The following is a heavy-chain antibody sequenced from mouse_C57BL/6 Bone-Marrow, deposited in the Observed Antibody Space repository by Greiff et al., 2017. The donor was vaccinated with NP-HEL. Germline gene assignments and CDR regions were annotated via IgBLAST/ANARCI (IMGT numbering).Heavy chain of an antibody. CDR1: GYTFTSYG. V-gene: IGHV1-81*01. CDR2: IYPRSGNT. D-gene: IGHD1-1*01. CDR3: ARNPPYYYGSSYWYFDV. J-gene: IGHJ1*03. Sequence: QVQLQQSGAELARPGASVKLSCKASGYTFTSYGISWVKQRTGQGLEWIGEIYPRSGNTYYNEKFKGKATLTADKSSSTAYMELRSLTSEDSAVYFCARNPPYYYGSSYWYFDVGGTGTTVTVSS.